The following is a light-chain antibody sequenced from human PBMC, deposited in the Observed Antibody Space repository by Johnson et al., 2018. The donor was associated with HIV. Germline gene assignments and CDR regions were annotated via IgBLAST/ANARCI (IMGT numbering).Light chain of an antibody. J-gene: IGLJ1*01. Sequence: QSVLTQPPSVSAAPGQKVTISCSASSSNIVNIYISWYQHLPGTAPKLLIYDNNKRPSGIPDRFSVSKSGTSATLGITGLQTEDEAEYYCGTWDSSLSAYVFGTGTKVTVL. CDR1: SSNIVNIY. V-gene: IGLV1-51*01. CDR3: GTWDSSLSAYV. CDR2: DNN.